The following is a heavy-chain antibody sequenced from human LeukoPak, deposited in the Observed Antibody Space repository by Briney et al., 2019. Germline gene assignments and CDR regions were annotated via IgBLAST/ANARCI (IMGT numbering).Heavy chain of an antibody. V-gene: IGHV3-48*03. D-gene: IGHD1-26*01. CDR3: VIGTYRTFYYYYMDV. J-gene: IGHJ6*03. CDR1: VCTFGSFE. Sequence: GGSLRLSCAASVCTFGSFEMIWVRQAPGRGLEWVSFITSSGSDTYYADSVRGRFATSRDNAKDSLYLQMNSLRAEDTAVYYCVIGTYRTFYYYYMDVWGKGTTVIVSS. CDR2: ITSSGSDT.